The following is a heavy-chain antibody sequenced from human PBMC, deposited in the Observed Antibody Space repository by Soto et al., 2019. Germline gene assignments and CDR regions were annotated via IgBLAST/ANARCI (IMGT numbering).Heavy chain of an antibody. D-gene: IGHD3-10*01. Sequence: ASVKVSCKASGYSFSADYMHWVRQAPGQGLEWMGWINPNSGDTTYLQKFQGRVTMTTDTTISTAYMDLNSLRPDDTAVYYCARSSTHWGQGTLVTVSS. CDR2: INPNSGDT. V-gene: IGHV1-2*02. CDR1: GYSFSADY. J-gene: IGHJ4*02. CDR3: ARSSTH.